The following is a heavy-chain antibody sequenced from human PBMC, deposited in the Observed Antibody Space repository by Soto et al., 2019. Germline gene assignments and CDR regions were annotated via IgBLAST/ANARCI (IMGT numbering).Heavy chain of an antibody. D-gene: IGHD3-16*01. V-gene: IGHV6-1*01. CDR2: TYYRSKWYN. Sequence: KQSQTLSLTCAISGDSVSSNSAAWNWIRQSPSRGLEWLGRTYYRSKWYNDYAVSVKSRITINPDTSKNQFSLQLNSVTPQVPAVYYCSRIRAGGGWFDPWGQGTLVTVSS. CDR1: GDSVSSNSAA. CDR3: SRIRAGGGWFDP. J-gene: IGHJ5*02.